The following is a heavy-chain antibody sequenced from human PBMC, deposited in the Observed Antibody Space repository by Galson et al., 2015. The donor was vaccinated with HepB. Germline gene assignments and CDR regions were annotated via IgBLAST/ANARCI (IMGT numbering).Heavy chain of an antibody. J-gene: IGHJ4*02. V-gene: IGHV1-2*02. Sequence: SVKVSCKASGYSFTGYFIHWVRQAPGQGLEWIGWINPSSGGTNCAQKFQGRVTMTRDTSINTAYLEMTRLTSDDTAVYYCTSRGSSGSLYYFGYWGQGTLVTVSS. D-gene: IGHD6-19*01. CDR2: INPSSGGT. CDR3: TSRGSSGSLYYFGY. CDR1: GYSFTGYF.